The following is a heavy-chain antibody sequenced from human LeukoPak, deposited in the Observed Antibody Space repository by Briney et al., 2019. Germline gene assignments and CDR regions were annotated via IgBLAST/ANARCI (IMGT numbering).Heavy chain of an antibody. CDR3: AKEQRDRGYSYGYNY. J-gene: IGHJ4*02. CDR1: GFTFSSCA. CDR2: ISGSGGST. Sequence: GGSLRLSCAASGFTFSSCAMSWVRQAPGKGLEWVSAISGSGGSTYYADSVKGRFTISRDNSKNTLYLQMNSLRAEDTAVYYCAKEQRDRGYSYGYNYWGQGTLVTVSS. V-gene: IGHV3-23*01. D-gene: IGHD5-18*01.